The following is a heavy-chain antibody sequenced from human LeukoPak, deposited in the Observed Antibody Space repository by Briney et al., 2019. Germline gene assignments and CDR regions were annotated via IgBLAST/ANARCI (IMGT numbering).Heavy chain of an antibody. J-gene: IGHJ3*01. CDR2: ITGSGGGT. Sequence: PGGSLRLSCAASGFTFSSYAMNWVRQALGKGLEWVSSITGSGGGTYYADSVRGRFTVSRDNSKSTLYLQMNSLRAEDTAVYYCAKDLRSSWNDAFDFWGQGTMVTVSS. V-gene: IGHV3-23*01. D-gene: IGHD6-13*01. CDR1: GFTFSSYA. CDR3: AKDLRSSWNDAFDF.